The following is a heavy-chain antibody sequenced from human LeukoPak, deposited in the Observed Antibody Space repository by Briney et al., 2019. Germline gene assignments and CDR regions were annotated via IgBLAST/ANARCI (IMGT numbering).Heavy chain of an antibody. CDR1: GGSISSYY. D-gene: IGHD3-3*01. Sequence: SETLSLTCTVSGGSISSYYWSWIRQPPGKGLEWIGYIYYSGSTNYNPSLKSRVTISVDTSKNQFSLKLSSVTAADTAVYYCARGGRGFNFGILDFWGQGTLVTVSS. CDR3: ARGGRGFNFGILDF. CDR2: IYYSGST. V-gene: IGHV4-59*01. J-gene: IGHJ4*02.